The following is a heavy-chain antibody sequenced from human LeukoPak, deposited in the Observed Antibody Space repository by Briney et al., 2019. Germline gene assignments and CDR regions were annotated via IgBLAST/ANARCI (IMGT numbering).Heavy chain of an antibody. D-gene: IGHD3-10*01. CDR3: AKGYGSVPLNYYGMDV. CDR1: GFTFSSYG. V-gene: IGHV3-30*18. Sequence: GGSLRLSCAASGFTFSSYGMHWVRQAPGKGLEWVAVISYDGSNKYYADSVKGRFTISRDNSKNTLYLQMNSLRAEDTAVYYCAKGYGSVPLNYYGMDVWGQGTTVTVSS. CDR2: ISYDGSNK. J-gene: IGHJ6*02.